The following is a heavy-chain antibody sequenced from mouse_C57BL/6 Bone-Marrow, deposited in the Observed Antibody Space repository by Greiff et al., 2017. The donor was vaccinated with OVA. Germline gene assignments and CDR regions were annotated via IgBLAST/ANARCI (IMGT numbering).Heavy chain of an antibody. CDR2: IYPGSGST. V-gene: IGHV1-55*01. D-gene: IGHD2-4*01. CDR3: ARSGRLRRWDYFDY. Sequence: VKLQQPGAELVKPGASVKMSCKASGYTFTSYWITWVKQRPGQGLEWIGDIYPGSGSTNYNEKFKSKATLTVDTSSSTAYMQLSSLTSEDSAVYYCARSGRLRRWDYFDYWGQGTTLTVSS. J-gene: IGHJ2*01. CDR1: GYTFTSYW.